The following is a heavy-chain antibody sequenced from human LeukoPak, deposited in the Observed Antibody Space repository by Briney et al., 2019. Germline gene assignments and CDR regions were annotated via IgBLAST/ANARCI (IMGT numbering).Heavy chain of an antibody. CDR2: IYPGDSDT. Sequence: GESLKISCKGSGYTFFTYWIGWVRQMPGKGLEWMGIIYPGDSDTRYSPSFQGQVTISADKSISTAYLQWSSLKASDTAMYYCARRYSSSWALSYWGQGTLVTVSS. J-gene: IGHJ4*02. V-gene: IGHV5-51*01. CDR3: ARRYSSSWALSY. D-gene: IGHD6-13*01. CDR1: GYTFFTYW.